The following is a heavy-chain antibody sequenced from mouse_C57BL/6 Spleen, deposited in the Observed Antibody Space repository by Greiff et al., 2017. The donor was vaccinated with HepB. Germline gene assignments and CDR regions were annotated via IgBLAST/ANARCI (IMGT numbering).Heavy chain of an antibody. D-gene: IGHD1-1*01. CDR2: IYPGDGDT. CDR1: GYAFRSSW. J-gene: IGHJ2*01. CDR3: ARGDYYGSSLGY. V-gene: IGHV1-82*01. Sequence: VKLQQSGPELVKPGASVKISCKASGYAFRSSWMNWVKQRPGKGLEWIGRIYPGDGDTNYNGKFKGKATLTADKSSSTAYMQLSSLTSEDSAVYFCARGDYYGSSLGYWGQGTTLTVSS.